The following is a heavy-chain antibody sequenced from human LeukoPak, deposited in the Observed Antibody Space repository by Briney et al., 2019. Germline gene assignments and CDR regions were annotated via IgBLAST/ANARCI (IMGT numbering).Heavy chain of an antibody. V-gene: IGHV3-15*01. CDR2: LKSQTDGGTT. CDR1: GFTFSNTW. J-gene: IGHJ4*02. Sequence: PGGSLRPSCVASGFTFSNTWMSWVRQAPGKGLEWVGRLKSQTDGGTTDYAAPVGGRFTISRDDSKNTLYLQMDSLKTDDTAVYYCATGPEPAAMVFDFWGQGTLVTVSS. D-gene: IGHD2-2*01. CDR3: ATGPEPAAMVFDF.